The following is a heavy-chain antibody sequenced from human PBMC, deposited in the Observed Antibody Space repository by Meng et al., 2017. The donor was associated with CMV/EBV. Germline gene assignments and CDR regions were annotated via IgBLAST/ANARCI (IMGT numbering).Heavy chain of an antibody. CDR1: GGTFSSYA. CDR3: ARGESSEFDY. Sequence: KGSCKASGGTFSSYAISWVRQAPGQGLEWMGGIIPIFGTANYAQKFQGRVTITTDESTSTAYMELSSLRSEDTAVYYCARGESSEFDYWGQGTLVTVSS. D-gene: IGHD6-25*01. CDR2: IIPIFGTA. V-gene: IGHV1-69*05. J-gene: IGHJ4*02.